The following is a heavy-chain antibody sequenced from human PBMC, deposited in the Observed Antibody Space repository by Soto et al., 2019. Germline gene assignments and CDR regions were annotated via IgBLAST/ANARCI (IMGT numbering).Heavy chain of an antibody. V-gene: IGHV3-23*01. CDR3: AKDEGSIAAAERWYYYYGMDV. J-gene: IGHJ6*02. CDR1: GFTFSSYA. Sequence: EVQLLESGGGLVQPGGSLRLSCAASGFTFSSYAMSWVRQAPGKGLEWVSAISGSGGSTYYADSVKGRFTISRDNSKNTLYLQMNSLRAEDTAVYYCAKDEGSIAAAERWYYYYGMDVWGQGTTVTVSS. CDR2: ISGSGGST. D-gene: IGHD6-13*01.